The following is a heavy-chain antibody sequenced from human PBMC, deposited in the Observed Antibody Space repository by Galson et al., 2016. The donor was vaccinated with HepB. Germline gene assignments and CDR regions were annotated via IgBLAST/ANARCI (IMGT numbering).Heavy chain of an antibody. CDR2: ISSSSSSI. J-gene: IGHJ6*02. CDR3: AKGFCTNGVCFIYGMDV. Sequence: SLRLSCAASGFTFSSYAMNWVRQAPGKGLEWVSYISSSSSSIYYADSVKGRFTISRDNAKNTLYLQMNSLRAEDTAVYYCAKGFCTNGVCFIYGMDVWGQGTTVTVSS. CDR1: GFTFSSYA. V-gene: IGHV3-48*01. D-gene: IGHD2-8*01.